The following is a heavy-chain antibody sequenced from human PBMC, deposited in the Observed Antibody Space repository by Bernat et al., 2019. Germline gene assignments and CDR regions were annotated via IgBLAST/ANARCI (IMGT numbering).Heavy chain of an antibody. CDR3: ARDVPNCSGAACSPNFFDY. V-gene: IGHV3-48*02. Sequence: EVQLVESGGGLVQPGGSLRLSCAACGFALSDHGMNWFPRAQGMGLEWVSYISSRISTIYYTDSVKGRFTISRDNAKNSLYLQMNSLRDGDTAVYYCARDVPNCSGAACSPNFFDYWGQGILVTVSS. D-gene: IGHD2-15*01. CDR2: ISSRISTI. J-gene: IGHJ4*02. CDR1: GFALSDHG.